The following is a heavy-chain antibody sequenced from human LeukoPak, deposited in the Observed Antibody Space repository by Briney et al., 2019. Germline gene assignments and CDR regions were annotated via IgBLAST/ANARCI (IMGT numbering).Heavy chain of an antibody. Sequence: GGSLRLSCAASGFTFNSYSMNWVRQAPGKGLEWVSVIYSGGSTYYADSVKGRFTISRDNSKNTLYLQMNSLRAEDTAVYYCAREYYYYMDVWGKGTTVTISS. CDR3: AREYYYYMDV. V-gene: IGHV3-66*01. CDR2: IYSGGST. CDR1: GFTFNSYS. J-gene: IGHJ6*03.